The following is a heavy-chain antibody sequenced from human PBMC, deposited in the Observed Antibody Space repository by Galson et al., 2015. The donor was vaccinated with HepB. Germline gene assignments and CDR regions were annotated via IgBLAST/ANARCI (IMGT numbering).Heavy chain of an antibody. CDR3: ARTLSGYDYPLWLAGPFFDY. CDR2: IYPGDSDT. Sequence: QSGAEVKKPGESLKISCKGSGYSFTSYWIGWVRQMPGKGLEWMGIIYPGDSDTRYSPSFQGQVTISADKSISTAYLQWSSLKASDTAMYYCARTLSGYDYPLWLAGPFFDYWGQGTLVTVSS. D-gene: IGHD5-12*01. V-gene: IGHV5-51*03. J-gene: IGHJ4*02. CDR1: GYSFTSYW.